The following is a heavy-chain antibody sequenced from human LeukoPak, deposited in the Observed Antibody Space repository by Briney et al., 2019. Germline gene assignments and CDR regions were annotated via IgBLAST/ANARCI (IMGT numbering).Heavy chain of an antibody. D-gene: IGHD2-15*01. J-gene: IGHJ4*02. Sequence: PGGSLRLSCAASGFTFSSYGMLWVRQAPGKGLEWVAVISYDGSNKYYADSVKGRFTISRDNSKNTLYLQMNSLRAEDTAVYYXXXDVAGVLQPFAYWGQGTLVTVSS. CDR1: GFTFSSYG. CDR2: ISYDGSNK. CDR3: XXDVAGVLQPFAY. V-gene: IGHV3-30*03.